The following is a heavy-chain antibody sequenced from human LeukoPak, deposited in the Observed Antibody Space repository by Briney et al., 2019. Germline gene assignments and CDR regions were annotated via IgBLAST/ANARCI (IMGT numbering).Heavy chain of an antibody. CDR3: ARAADYYDSSGYYPLDY. CDR2: INHSGST. Sequence: SETLSLTCAGYGVTFSGYYWSWIRQPPGKGLEWFGEINHSGSTNYNPSLKSRGTISVDTSKNQFSLKLSSVPAADTAVYYCARAADYYDSSGYYPLDYWGQGTLVTVSS. CDR1: GVTFSGYY. V-gene: IGHV4-34*01. J-gene: IGHJ4*02. D-gene: IGHD3-22*01.